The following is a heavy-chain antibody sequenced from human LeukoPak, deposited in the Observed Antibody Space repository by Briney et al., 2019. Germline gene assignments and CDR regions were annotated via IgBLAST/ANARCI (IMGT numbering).Heavy chain of an antibody. D-gene: IGHD3-10*01. J-gene: IGHJ4*02. CDR3: ARSPFVRGVITHFDY. CDR2: VSSSSGTI. Sequence: GGSLTLSCAASGFTFSSYSMNWVRQAPGKGLEWVSYVSSSSGTIYYADSVKGRFTITRDNARNSLDLQLSNLRAGDTAVYYCARSPFVRGVITHFDYWGQGTLVTVSS. V-gene: IGHV3-48*04. CDR1: GFTFSSYS.